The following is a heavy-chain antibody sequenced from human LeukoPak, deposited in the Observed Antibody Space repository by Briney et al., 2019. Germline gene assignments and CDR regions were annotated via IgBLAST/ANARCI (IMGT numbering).Heavy chain of an antibody. CDR3: ARTHFTIVLPGTLSWGPKTRHGNWFDP. CDR1: GGSISSGGYY. CDR2: IYYSGST. Sequence: SETLSLTCTVSGGSISSGGYYWSWIRQHPGKGLEWIGYIYYSGSTYYNPSLKSRVTISVDTSKNQFSLRLSSVTAADTAVYYCARTHFTIVLPGTLSWGPKTRHGNWFDPWGQGALVTVSS. D-gene: IGHD2-2*01. V-gene: IGHV4-31*03. J-gene: IGHJ5*02.